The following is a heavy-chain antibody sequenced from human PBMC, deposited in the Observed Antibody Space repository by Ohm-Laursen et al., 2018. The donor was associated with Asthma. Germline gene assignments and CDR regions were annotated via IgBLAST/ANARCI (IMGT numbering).Heavy chain of an antibody. CDR1: GFIVSTNY. D-gene: IGHD1-1*01. CDR2: INSAGDT. CDR3: ARGGGRYLIDD. V-gene: IGHV3-53*01. Sequence: SLRLSCAASGFIVSTNYMSWVRQAPGKGLEWVSLINSAGDTKYADSVKGRFTFSRDNSKNTLFLQMDSLRVEDTAAYYCARGGGRYLIDDWGQGTVVTVSS. J-gene: IGHJ4*02.